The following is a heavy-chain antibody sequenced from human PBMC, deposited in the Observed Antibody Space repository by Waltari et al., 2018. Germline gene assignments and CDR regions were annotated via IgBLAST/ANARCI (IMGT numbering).Heavy chain of an antibody. Sequence: EVQLVQSGGDLVQPGGSLGLSCEASGFTRSDFWMHWVRQAPGKGLVGVARINEDGSRIDYAESVKGRFTISRDYAQNTMYLQMNSLRAEDTADYYCVRDMFGPLDYWGQGTLVTVSS. J-gene: IGHJ4*02. CDR3: VRDMFGPLDY. V-gene: IGHV3-74*01. D-gene: IGHD3-10*02. CDR2: INEDGSRI. CDR1: GFTRSDFW.